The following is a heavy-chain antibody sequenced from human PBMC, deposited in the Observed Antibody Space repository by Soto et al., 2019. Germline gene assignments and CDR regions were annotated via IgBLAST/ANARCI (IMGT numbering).Heavy chain of an antibody. CDR1: GGSISSGGYY. V-gene: IGHV4-31*03. Sequence: PSDTLSLTCTVSGGSISSGGYYWSWIRQHPGKGLEWIGYIYYSGSTYYNPSLKSRVTISVDTSKNQFSLKLSSVTAADTAVYYCAVDTAMGNYYYYGMDVWGQGATVTVSS. CDR2: IYYSGST. D-gene: IGHD5-18*01. CDR3: AVDTAMGNYYYYGMDV. J-gene: IGHJ6*02.